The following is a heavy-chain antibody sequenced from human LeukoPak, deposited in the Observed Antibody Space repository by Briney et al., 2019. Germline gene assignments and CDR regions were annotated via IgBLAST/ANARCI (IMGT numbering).Heavy chain of an antibody. Sequence: GGSLRLSCKASEFTLSSYGMHWVRQAPGKGLQWVAFTRYDGSNKDYADFVNGRFTISRDNSEDMLYLEMNSLSPEDTAVYYCVKDDGTYYFDSWGRGTLVTVST. CDR2: TRYDGSNK. D-gene: IGHD2-21*01. CDR3: VKDDGTYYFDS. V-gene: IGHV3-30*02. J-gene: IGHJ4*02. CDR1: EFTLSSYG.